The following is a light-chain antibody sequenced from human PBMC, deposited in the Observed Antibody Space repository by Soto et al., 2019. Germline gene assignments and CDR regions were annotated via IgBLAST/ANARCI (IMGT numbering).Light chain of an antibody. Sequence: QSVLTQSPSVSAAPGQQVTISCSGSSSNIGNNYVSWYQQLPGTAPKLLIYDNNKRPSGIPDRFSGSKYGTSGTLDITGLQTGDEADYYCAPWDGSLPGEVFGGGTKVTVL. CDR1: SSNIGNNY. CDR2: DNN. J-gene: IGLJ2*01. V-gene: IGLV1-51*01. CDR3: APWDGSLPGEV.